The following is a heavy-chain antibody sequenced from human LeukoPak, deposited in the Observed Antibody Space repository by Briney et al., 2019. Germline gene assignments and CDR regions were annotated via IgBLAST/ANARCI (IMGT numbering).Heavy chain of an antibody. CDR1: GYIFTGYY. D-gene: IGHD1-14*01. CDR3: ARASKPWYPGDAFDV. Sequence: EASVKVSCKASGYIFTGYYMHWVRQAPGQGLEWMGWINPNSGGTNYAQKFQGRVTMTRDTSISTAYMELSRLRSDDTAVYYCARASKPWYPGDAFDVWGQGTMVTVSS. V-gene: IGHV1-2*02. J-gene: IGHJ3*01. CDR2: INPNSGGT.